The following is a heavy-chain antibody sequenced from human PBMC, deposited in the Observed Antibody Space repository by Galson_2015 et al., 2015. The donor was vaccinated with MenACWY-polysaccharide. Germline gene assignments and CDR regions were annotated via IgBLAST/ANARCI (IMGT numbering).Heavy chain of an antibody. Sequence: SVKVSCKASGYTFTNYDINWVRQATGQGLEWMGWMNPNSGNTGYAQKFQGRVTMTRDTSRSTAYMELSNLRFEDTAVYYCARVVRRKYSYSDYWGQGTLVSVSS. CDR1: GYTFTNYD. V-gene: IGHV1-8*01. CDR3: ARVVRRKYSYSDY. J-gene: IGHJ4*02. D-gene: IGHD5-18*01. CDR2: MNPNSGNT.